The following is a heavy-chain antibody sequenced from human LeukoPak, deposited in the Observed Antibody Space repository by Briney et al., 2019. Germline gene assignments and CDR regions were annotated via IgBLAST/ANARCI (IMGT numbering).Heavy chain of an antibody. V-gene: IGHV4-38-2*02. CDR2: IYHSGST. J-gene: IGHJ4*02. D-gene: IGHD1-26*01. CDR1: GYSISSGYY. Sequence: SETLSLTCTVSGYSISSGYYWGWIRQPPGKGLEWIGSIYHSGSTYHNPSLKSRVTISVDTSKNQFSLKLSSVTAADTAVYYCARETDSGSFFDYWGQGTLVTVSS. CDR3: ARETDSGSFFDY.